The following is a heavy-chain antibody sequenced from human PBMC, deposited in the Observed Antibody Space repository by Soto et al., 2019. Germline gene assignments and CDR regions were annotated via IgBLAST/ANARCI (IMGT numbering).Heavy chain of an antibody. V-gene: IGHV4-30-2*01. J-gene: IGHJ5*02. CDR3: ARVRDYGSGTLKWFDP. CDR2: ISRSGNA. CDR1: GAAIKTGGYS. D-gene: IGHD3-10*01. Sequence: SETLSLTCSVSGAAIKTGGYSWSWIRQPPAGGLEWIGYISRSGNAYYNPSLRSRVTISEDISKNQISLNLTSVNAADTAVYFCARVRDYGSGTLKWFDPWGQGTLVXV.